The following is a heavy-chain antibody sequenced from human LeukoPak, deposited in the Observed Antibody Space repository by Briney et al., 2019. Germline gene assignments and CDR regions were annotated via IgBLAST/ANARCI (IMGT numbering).Heavy chain of an antibody. CDR2: IYRSGST. CDR1: GYSISSGYY. V-gene: IGHV4-38-2*02. Sequence: SETLSLTCTVSGYSISSGYYWVWIRQPPGKGLEWIGSIYRSGSTNYNPSLKSRVTISVDTSKNQFSLKLISVTVADTAIYYCARGQGATVPQVGKNWFDPWGQGTRVTVSS. J-gene: IGHJ5*02. D-gene: IGHD1-26*01. CDR3: ARGQGATVPQVGKNWFDP.